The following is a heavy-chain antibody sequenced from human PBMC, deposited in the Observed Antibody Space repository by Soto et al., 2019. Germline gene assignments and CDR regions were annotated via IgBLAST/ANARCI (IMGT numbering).Heavy chain of an antibody. CDR2: ISAFNDYT. J-gene: IGHJ3*01. Sequence: ASVKVSCKASGYTFNKYGFNWVRQAPGQGLEWMGRISAFNDYTNLAQKFQGRVTLTTDASTNTAYMELQILRSDDTAMYYCARGRGVVIPAGTPDAFDVWGQGTKVTVSS. V-gene: IGHV1-18*01. CDR3: ARGRGVVIPAGTPDAFDV. CDR1: GYTFNKYG. D-gene: IGHD6-13*01.